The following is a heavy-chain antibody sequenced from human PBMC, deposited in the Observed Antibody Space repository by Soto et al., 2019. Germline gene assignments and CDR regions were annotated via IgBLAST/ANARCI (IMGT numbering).Heavy chain of an antibody. CDR1: GFTFSSYA. Sequence: PGGSLRLSCAASGFTFSSYAMSWVRQAPGKGLEWVSAISGSGGSTYYADSVKGRFTISRDNSKNTLYLQMNSLRAEDTAVYYCWGYCSGGRCYTRLWFDPWGQGTLVTVSS. D-gene: IGHD2-15*01. CDR2: ISGSGGST. J-gene: IGHJ5*02. CDR3: WGYCSGGRCYTRLWFDP. V-gene: IGHV3-23*01.